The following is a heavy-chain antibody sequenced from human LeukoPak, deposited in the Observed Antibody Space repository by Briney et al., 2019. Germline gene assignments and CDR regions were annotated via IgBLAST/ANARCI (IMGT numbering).Heavy chain of an antibody. D-gene: IGHD6-13*01. J-gene: IGHJ6*02. CDR1: GFTFSSYA. Sequence: SGGSLRLSCAASGFTFSSYAMSWVRQAPGKGLEWVANIKEDGSENYYVDSVKGRFTISRDNAKNSLYLQMNSLRAEDTALYYCARSRLAAVTTPLDVWGQGTTVTVSS. CDR2: IKEDGSEN. V-gene: IGHV3-7*01. CDR3: ARSRLAAVTTPLDV.